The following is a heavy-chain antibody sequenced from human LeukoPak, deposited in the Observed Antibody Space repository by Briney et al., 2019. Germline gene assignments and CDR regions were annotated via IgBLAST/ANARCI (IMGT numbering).Heavy chain of an antibody. CDR3: ARASPGMGSYYTNDY. CDR1: GYTFSNYG. J-gene: IGHJ4*02. Sequence: ASVKVSCKASGYTFSNYGISWVRQAPGQELEWMVWISAYNGKTNSAQRLQGRVTMTTDTSTSTAFMELRSLRSDDTAVYYCARASPGMGSYYTNDYWGQGTLVTVSS. V-gene: IGHV1-18*01. CDR2: ISAYNGKT. D-gene: IGHD3-10*01.